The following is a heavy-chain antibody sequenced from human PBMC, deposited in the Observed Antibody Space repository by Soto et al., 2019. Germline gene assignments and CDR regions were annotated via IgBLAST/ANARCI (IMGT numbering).Heavy chain of an antibody. CDR3: ARVYDSSGYYFERNWFDP. CDR2: INAGNGNT. Sequence: ASVKVSCKASGYTFTSYAMHWVRQAPGQRLEWMGWINAGNGNTKYSQKFQGRVTITRDTSASTAHMELSSLRSEDTAVYYCARVYDSSGYYFERNWFDPWGQGTLVTVSS. D-gene: IGHD3-22*01. CDR1: GYTFTSYA. J-gene: IGHJ5*02. V-gene: IGHV1-3*01.